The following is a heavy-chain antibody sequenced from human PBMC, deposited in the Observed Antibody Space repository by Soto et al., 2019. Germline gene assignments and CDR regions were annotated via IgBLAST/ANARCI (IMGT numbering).Heavy chain of an antibody. J-gene: IGHJ5*01. Sequence: XETLSLPAIVSNDPLSTTNWSWIRQPGGKGLEWIGRIYASGSTNYNPALNGRVSISLDTSKTQFSLTMISLTAADTAMYYCARSAIPRGGWFRSWGQGVLVAVSS. D-gene: IGHD2-21*01. CDR3: ARSAIPRGGWFRS. V-gene: IGHV4-4*07. CDR1: NDPLSTTN. CDR2: IYASGST.